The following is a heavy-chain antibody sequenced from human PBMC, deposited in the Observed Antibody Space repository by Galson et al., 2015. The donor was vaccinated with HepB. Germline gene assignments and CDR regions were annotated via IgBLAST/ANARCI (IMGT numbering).Heavy chain of an antibody. D-gene: IGHD1-26*01. V-gene: IGHV3-23*01. CDR1: GFTFSIYA. CDR3: AKDPMGATF. J-gene: IGHJ4*02. Sequence: SLRLSCAASGFTFSIYAMSWVRQAPGKGLEWVSVIIGGAGGTYYADSVKGRFTISRDNSKNTLYLQMNSLRAEDTAVYYCAKDPMGATFWGQGTLVTVSS. CDR2: IIGGAGGT.